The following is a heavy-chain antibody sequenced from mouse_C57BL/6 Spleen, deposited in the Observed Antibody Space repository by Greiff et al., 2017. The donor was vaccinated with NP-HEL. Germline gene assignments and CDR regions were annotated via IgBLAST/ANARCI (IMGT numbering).Heavy chain of an antibody. CDR3: ARSEGLRRMAYYAMDY. Sequence: QVQLQQSGAELVKPGASVKLSCKASGYTFTSYWMHWVKQRPGRGLEWIGRIDPNSGGTKYNEKFKSKATLTVDKPSSTAYMQLSSLTSEDSAVYYCARSEGLRRMAYYAMDYWGQGTSVTVSS. J-gene: IGHJ4*01. CDR2: IDPNSGGT. CDR1: GYTFTSYW. V-gene: IGHV1-72*01. D-gene: IGHD2-2*01.